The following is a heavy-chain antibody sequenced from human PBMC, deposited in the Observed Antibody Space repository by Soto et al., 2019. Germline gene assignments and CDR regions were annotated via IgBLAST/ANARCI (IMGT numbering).Heavy chain of an antibody. D-gene: IGHD6-19*01. Sequence: EVQLLESGGGLVQPGGSLRLSCAASGFTFSSYAMNWVRQAPGKGLEWVSVISGSGDSTYYADSVKGRFTISRDNSKNPLYLQMNSLRAEDTAVYYCASRGSGWYFDYWGQGTLITVSS. CDR2: ISGSGDST. CDR1: GFTFSSYA. CDR3: ASRGSGWYFDY. V-gene: IGHV3-23*01. J-gene: IGHJ4*02.